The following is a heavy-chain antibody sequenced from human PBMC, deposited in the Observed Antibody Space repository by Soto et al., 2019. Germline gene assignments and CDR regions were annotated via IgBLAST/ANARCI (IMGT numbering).Heavy chain of an antibody. J-gene: IGHJ6*02. Sequence: ASVKVSCKASGYTFTSYGINWVRQAPGQGLEWMGWISAYNGNTNYAQKLQGRVTMTTDTSTSTAYMELRSLRSDDTAVYYCARVVYSSSWSRYYYYGMDVWGQGTTVTVSS. CDR1: GYTFTSYG. CDR2: ISAYNGNT. CDR3: ARVVYSSSWSRYYYYGMDV. D-gene: IGHD6-13*01. V-gene: IGHV1-18*01.